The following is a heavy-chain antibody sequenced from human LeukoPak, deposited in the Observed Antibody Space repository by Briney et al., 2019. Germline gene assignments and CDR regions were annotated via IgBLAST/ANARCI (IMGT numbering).Heavy chain of an antibody. V-gene: IGHV3-33*01. CDR2: MWSAGSIQ. Sequence: PGGFLRLSCATSGFTFSNYGIHWVRQAPGKGLDWVAVMWSAGSIQYYADSVKGRFTISGDNSKSTLFLQMNSLRAEDTAVYYCARGNDYDLDFDYWGQRTLVTVSS. J-gene: IGHJ4*02. D-gene: IGHD4-17*01. CDR3: ARGNDYDLDFDY. CDR1: GFTFSNYG.